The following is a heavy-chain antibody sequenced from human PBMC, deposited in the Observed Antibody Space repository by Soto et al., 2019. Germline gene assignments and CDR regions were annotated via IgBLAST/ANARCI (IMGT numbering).Heavy chain of an antibody. CDR2: IIPIFGTA. Sequence: QVQLVQSGAEVKKPGSSVKVSCKASGGTFSSYSINWVRQAPGQGLEWMGEIIPIFGTANYAKKFQGRVTITADASTSTAYIELSRLRSEGTAVYSCARDGGRHSGGIEYWGQGTLVTFSS. J-gene: IGHJ4*02. D-gene: IGHD1-26*01. CDR3: ARDGGRHSGGIEY. V-gene: IGHV1-69*01. CDR1: GGTFSSYS.